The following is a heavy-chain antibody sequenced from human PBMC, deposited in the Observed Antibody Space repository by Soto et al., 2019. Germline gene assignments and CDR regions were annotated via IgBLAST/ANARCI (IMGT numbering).Heavy chain of an antibody. J-gene: IGHJ6*02. Sequence: QVQLVESGGGVVQPGRSLRLSCAASGFTFSSYAMHWVRQAPGKGLEWVAFISYDGSNKYYADSVKGRFTISRDNSKNTLYLQMNSLRAEDTAVYYCARDHVVVAATFRASYYGMDVWGQGTTVTVSS. CDR3: ARDHVVVAATFRASYYGMDV. CDR1: GFTFSSYA. CDR2: ISYDGSNK. D-gene: IGHD2-15*01. V-gene: IGHV3-30-3*01.